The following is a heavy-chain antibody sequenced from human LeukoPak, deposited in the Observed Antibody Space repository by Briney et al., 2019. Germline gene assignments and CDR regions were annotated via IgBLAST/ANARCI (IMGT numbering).Heavy chain of an antibody. V-gene: IGHV3-7*01. CDR3: VKVAKYYYGSETYYFFEH. Sequence: GGSMRLSCAASGFTFSSYWMTWVRQAPGKGLEWVASIIQDGSEKYYVDSVKGRFTISRDSAKNSLDLQMNSLRVEDTGIYYCVKVAKYYYGSETYYFFEHWGQGTPVTASS. D-gene: IGHD3-10*01. CDR1: GFTFSSYW. J-gene: IGHJ4*02. CDR2: IIQDGSEK.